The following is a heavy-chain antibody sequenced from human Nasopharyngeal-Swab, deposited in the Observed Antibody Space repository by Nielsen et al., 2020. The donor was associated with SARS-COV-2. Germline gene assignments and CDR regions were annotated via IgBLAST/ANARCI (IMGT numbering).Heavy chain of an antibody. Sequence: GESPNISCAASGFSLRDSAMHWVRQAPGKGLEWVAAIWYDGSEKYYVDSVKGRFTISRDNSKNTLYLQMNSLRAEDTAVYYCARDPPFSGWTLESWGQGTLVTVSS. J-gene: IGHJ4*02. CDR1: GFSLRDSA. D-gene: IGHD6-25*01. V-gene: IGHV3-33*01. CDR2: IWYDGSEK. CDR3: ARDPPFSGWTLES.